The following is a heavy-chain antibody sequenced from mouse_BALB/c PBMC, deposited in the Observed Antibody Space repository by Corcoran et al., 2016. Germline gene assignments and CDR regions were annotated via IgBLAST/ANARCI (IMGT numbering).Heavy chain of an antibody. V-gene: IGHV9-3-1*01. CDR3: AITTEVADYYAMDY. CDR2: INTYTGEP. Sequence: QIQLVQSGPELKKPGETVKISCKASGYTFTNYGMNWVKLAPGKGLKWMGWINTYTGEPTYADAFKGRFAFSLETSASTAYLQINNLKNEDTATYFCAITTEVADYYAMDYWGQGTSVTVSS. CDR1: GYTFTNYG. D-gene: IGHD1-1*01. J-gene: IGHJ4*01.